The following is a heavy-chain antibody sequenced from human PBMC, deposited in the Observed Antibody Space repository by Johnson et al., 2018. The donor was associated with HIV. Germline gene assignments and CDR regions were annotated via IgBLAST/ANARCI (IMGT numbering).Heavy chain of an antibody. J-gene: IGHJ3*02. Sequence: QVQLVESGGGVVQPGRSLRLSCAASGITFSDYAMHWVRQAPGKGLEWVAVISYDGSNKYYPGSVKGRFTISRENAKNSLYLQMNSLRAGDTAVYYCARVTNDAFDIWGQGTMVTVSS. CDR1: GITFSDYA. CDR3: ARVTNDAFDI. V-gene: IGHV3-30*14. CDR2: ISYDGSNK.